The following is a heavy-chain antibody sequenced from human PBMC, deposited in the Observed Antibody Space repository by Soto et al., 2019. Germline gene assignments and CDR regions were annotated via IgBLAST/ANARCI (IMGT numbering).Heavy chain of an antibody. CDR2: ISYDGSNK. V-gene: IGHV3-30-3*01. CDR1: GFTFSSYA. D-gene: IGHD1-26*01. Sequence: QVQLVESGGGVVQPGRSLRLSCAASGFTFSSYAMHWVRQAPGKGLEWVAVISYDGSNKYYADSVKGRFTISRDNSKTTLYLQMNSLRAEDTAVYYCARDRGIVGATPLFDYWGQGTLVTVSS. CDR3: ARDRGIVGATPLFDY. J-gene: IGHJ4*02.